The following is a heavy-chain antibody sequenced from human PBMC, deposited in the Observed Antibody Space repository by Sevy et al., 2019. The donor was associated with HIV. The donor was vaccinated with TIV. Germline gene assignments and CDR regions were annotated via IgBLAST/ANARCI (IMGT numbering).Heavy chain of an antibody. CDR3: AKLQSAFDFWSGYYPGY. J-gene: IGHJ4*02. D-gene: IGHD3-3*01. V-gene: IGHV3-23*01. CDR2: ISGSGGST. Sequence: GRSLRLSCAASGFTFSSYAMSWVRQAPGKGLEWVSAISGSGGSTYYADSVKGRFTISRDNSKDTLYLQMNSLRAEDTAVYYCAKLQSAFDFWSGYYPGYWGQGTLVTVSS. CDR1: GFTFSSYA.